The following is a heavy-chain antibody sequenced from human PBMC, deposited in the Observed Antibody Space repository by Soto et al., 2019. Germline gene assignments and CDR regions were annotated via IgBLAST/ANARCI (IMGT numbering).Heavy chain of an antibody. CDR3: ARDGRYYDSSGYSDYYYYGMDV. CDR2: IYYSGST. CDR1: GGSVSSGSYY. V-gene: IGHV4-61*01. J-gene: IGHJ6*02. D-gene: IGHD3-22*01. Sequence: QVQLQESGPGLVKPSETLSLTCTVSGGSVSSGSYYWSWIRQPPGKGLEWIGYIYYSGSTNYNPSLKSRVTISVDTSKNQFSLKLSSVTAADTAVYYCARDGRYYDSSGYSDYYYYGMDVWGQGTTVTVSS.